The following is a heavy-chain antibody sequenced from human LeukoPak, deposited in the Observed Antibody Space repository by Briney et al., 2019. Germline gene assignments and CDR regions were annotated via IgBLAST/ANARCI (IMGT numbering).Heavy chain of an antibody. J-gene: IGHJ6*02. CDR1: GFTFSSYG. CDR2: ISYDGSNK. Sequence: GGSLRLSCAASGFTFSSYGMHWVRQAPGKGLEWVAVISYDGSNKYYADSVKGRFTISRDNSKNTLYLQMNSLRAEDTAVYYCAKDAHVLLWFGELPGDVWGQGTTVTVSS. V-gene: IGHV3-30*18. D-gene: IGHD3-10*01. CDR3: AKDAHVLLWFGELPGDV.